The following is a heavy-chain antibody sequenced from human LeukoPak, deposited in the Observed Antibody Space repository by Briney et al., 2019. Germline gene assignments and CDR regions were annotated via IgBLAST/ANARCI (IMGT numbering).Heavy chain of an antibody. CDR3: ARGSTVTPNNWFDP. CDR2: IYYSGST. D-gene: IGHD4-17*01. CDR1: GFTFSSYA. Sequence: LRLSCAASGFTFSSYAMSWVRQQPGKGLEWIGYIYYSGSTYYNPSLKSRVTISVDTSKNQFSLKLSSVTAADTAVYYCARGSTVTPNNWFDPWGQGTLVTVSS. J-gene: IGHJ5*02. V-gene: IGHV4-31*02.